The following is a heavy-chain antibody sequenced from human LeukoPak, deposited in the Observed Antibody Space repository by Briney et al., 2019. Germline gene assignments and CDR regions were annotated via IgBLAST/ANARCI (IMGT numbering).Heavy chain of an antibody. D-gene: IGHD3-10*01. Sequence: GGSLRLSCALSGLNIRNYWMHWVRQAPGKGLVWVSRMNDDGSGISYADSVKGRFTISRDHAKNTLYLQMNSLRAEDTAIYYCAKALYGTGSYGPFDYWGQGTLVTVSS. CDR3: AKALYGTGSYGPFDY. CDR1: GLNIRNYW. J-gene: IGHJ4*02. V-gene: IGHV3-74*01. CDR2: MNDDGSGI.